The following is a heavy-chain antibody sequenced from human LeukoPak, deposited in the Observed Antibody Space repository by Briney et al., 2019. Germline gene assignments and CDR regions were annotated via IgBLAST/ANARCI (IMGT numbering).Heavy chain of an antibody. CDR2: ISGDGETI. D-gene: IGHD3-10*01. CDR3: ARTYGYYYYFLDV. J-gene: IGHJ6*04. CDR1: GFTFGDHH. Sequence: GGSLRLSCAASGFTFGDHHMTWIRQAPGQGLEWISYISGDGETIYFADSVKGRFSVSRDNAKTSLYLQMDRLRVDDTAIYYCARTYGYYYYFLDVWGKGNTVIVSP. V-gene: IGHV3-11*01.